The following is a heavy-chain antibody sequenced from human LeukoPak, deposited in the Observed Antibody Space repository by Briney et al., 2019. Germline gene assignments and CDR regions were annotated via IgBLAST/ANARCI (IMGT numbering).Heavy chain of an antibody. Sequence: GGSLRLSCAASGFTFSSYAMSWVRQAPGKGLEWVSAIIGSGSSAYYADSVKGRFTISRDNSKNTLFLQMNSLRAEDTAVYYCAKDRAQQLVLDFWGQGTLVTVSS. CDR1: GFTFSSYA. V-gene: IGHV3-23*01. CDR2: IIGSGSSA. D-gene: IGHD6-13*01. J-gene: IGHJ4*02. CDR3: AKDRAQQLVLDF.